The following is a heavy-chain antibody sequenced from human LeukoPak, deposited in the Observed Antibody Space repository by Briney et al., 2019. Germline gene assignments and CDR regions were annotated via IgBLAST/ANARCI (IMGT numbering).Heavy chain of an antibody. CDR2: INPNSGGT. CDR1: GYTFTSYD. Sequence: ASVKVSCKASGYTFTSYDINWVRQATGQGLEWMGWINPNSGGTNYAQKLQGRVTMTTDTSTSTAYMELRSLRSDDTAVYYCARAPYYYGSGSRNYYYYYMDVWGKGTTVTVSS. D-gene: IGHD3-10*01. CDR3: ARAPYYYGSGSRNYYYYYMDV. V-gene: IGHV1-18*01. J-gene: IGHJ6*03.